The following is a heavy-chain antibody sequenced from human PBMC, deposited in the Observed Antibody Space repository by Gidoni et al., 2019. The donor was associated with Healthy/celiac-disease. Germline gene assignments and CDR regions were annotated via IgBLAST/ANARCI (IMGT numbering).Heavy chain of an antibody. J-gene: IGHJ4*02. D-gene: IGHD3-22*01. Sequence: QVQLQQWGAGLLKPSETLSLTCAVYGGSFSGYYWSWIRQPPGKGLEWIGEINHSGSTNYNPSLKSRVTISVDTSKNQFALKLSSVTAADTAVYYCARGAPRLFNYWGQGTLVTVSS. V-gene: IGHV4-34*01. CDR3: ARGAPRLFNY. CDR1: GGSFSGYY. CDR2: INHSGST.